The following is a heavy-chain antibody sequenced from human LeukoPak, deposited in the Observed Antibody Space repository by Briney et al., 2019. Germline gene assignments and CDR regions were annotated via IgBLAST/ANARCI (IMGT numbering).Heavy chain of an antibody. CDR1: GLPLSSYA. CDR3: ARAPVTSCRGAFCYPFDY. V-gene: IGHV3-23*01. J-gene: IGHJ4*02. Sequence: PGGSLRLSCAASGLPLSSYAVSSVRQGPGKRLEWVAATSSSDPRTYHADSVRGRFTISRDNSRNTLYLQMNRVRVEDAAVYYCARAPVTSCRGAFCYPFDYWGQGTLVTVSS. D-gene: IGHD2-15*01. CDR2: TSSSDPRT.